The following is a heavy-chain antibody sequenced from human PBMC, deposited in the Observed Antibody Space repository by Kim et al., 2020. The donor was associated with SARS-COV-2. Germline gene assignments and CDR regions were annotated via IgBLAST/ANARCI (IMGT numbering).Heavy chain of an antibody. D-gene: IGHD5-18*01. CDR1: GGSFSGYY. CDR3: AGRRGYSYGYTKFPSYNYG. J-gene: IGHJ6*01. CDR2: INHSGST. Sequence: SETLSLTCAVYGGSFSGYYWSWIRQPPGKGLEWIGEINHSGSTNYNPSLKSRVTISVDTSKNQFSLKLSSVTAADTAAYYCAGRRGYSYGYTKFPSYNYG. V-gene: IGHV4-34*01.